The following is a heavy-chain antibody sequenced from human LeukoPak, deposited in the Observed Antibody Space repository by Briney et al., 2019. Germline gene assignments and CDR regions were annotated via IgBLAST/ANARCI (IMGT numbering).Heavy chain of an antibody. CDR2: VNPYSGDT. Sequence: ASVKVSCKASGYTFTGYYVHWVRQAPGQGLDWMGWVNPYSGDTKSAQMFQGRVTMTRDTSISTAYMELSRLRSDDTAVYYCARDRGVDYCSGGSCSHYYYYMDVWGKGTTVTISS. CDR3: ARDRGVDYCSGGSCSHYYYYMDV. V-gene: IGHV1-2*02. D-gene: IGHD2-15*01. J-gene: IGHJ6*03. CDR1: GYTFTGYY.